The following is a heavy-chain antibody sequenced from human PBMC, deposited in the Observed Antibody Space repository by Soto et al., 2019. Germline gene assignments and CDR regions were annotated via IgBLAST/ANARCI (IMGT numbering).Heavy chain of an antibody. CDR2: IKQDGTEK. V-gene: IGHV3-7*01. Sequence: GGSLRLSCAASGFTFNTYSMSWVRQAPGKGLEWVATIKQDGTEKYYVDSMRGRFTISRDNAPNSLLLQMSSLRAEDTAVYYCARVELTYFDWLYGYFDHWGQGALVTVSS. CDR1: GFTFNTYS. CDR3: ARVELTYFDWLYGYFDH. D-gene: IGHD3-9*01. J-gene: IGHJ4*02.